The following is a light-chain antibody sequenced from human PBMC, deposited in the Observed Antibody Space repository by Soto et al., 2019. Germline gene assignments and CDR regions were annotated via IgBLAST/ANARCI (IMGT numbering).Light chain of an antibody. CDR3: QSYDNSLSGLYV. Sequence: QSALTQPPSVSGAPGQRVTISCTGSNSNIGAGYEVHWYQHLPGTAPKLLIYGDTNRPSGVPDRFSGSKSGASASLAITGLRAEDEADYYCQSYDNSLSGLYVFGTGTKLTVL. V-gene: IGLV1-40*01. CDR1: NSNIGAGYE. J-gene: IGLJ1*01. CDR2: GDT.